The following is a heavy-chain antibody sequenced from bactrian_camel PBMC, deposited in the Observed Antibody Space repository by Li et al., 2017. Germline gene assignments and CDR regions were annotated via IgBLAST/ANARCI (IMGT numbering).Heavy chain of an antibody. V-gene: IGHV3S1*01. CDR3: AGRDSREFCGESWNDPFRYRY. Sequence: HVQLVESGGASLQVGGSLRLSCEVSGYNVRRNCIGWLRQVAGKEREEVALIDNGGRTTYYADFVGGRFTVSLDNAKNTVNLQIDNLQLEDSDLYRCAGRDSREFCGESWNDPFRYRYWGQGTQVTVS. CDR2: IDNGGRTT. CDR1: GYNVRRNC. D-gene: IGHD1*01. J-gene: IGHJ4*01.